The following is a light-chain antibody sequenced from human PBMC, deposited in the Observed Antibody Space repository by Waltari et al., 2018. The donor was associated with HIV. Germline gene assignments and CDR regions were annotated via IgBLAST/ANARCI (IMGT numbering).Light chain of an antibody. V-gene: IGLV1-51*01. Sequence: QSVLTQPPSVSATPGQTVTISCSGVNSHIGRNSVSWYQQLPGTAPKLLIFDNNQRPSGIPDRFSGSKSGASATLHITGLQTGDEAEYYCGTWDSSLSVGVFGGGTKVTVL. CDR1: NSHIGRNS. J-gene: IGLJ3*02. CDR2: DNN. CDR3: GTWDSSLSVGV.